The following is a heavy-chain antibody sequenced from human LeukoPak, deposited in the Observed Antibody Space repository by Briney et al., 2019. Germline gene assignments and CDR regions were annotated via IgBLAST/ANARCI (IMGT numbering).Heavy chain of an antibody. D-gene: IGHD3-22*01. CDR3: ARRTYFDTRHFDY. CDR2: ISPGDPEI. Sequence: GESLLSCCKTSGFSFSRYWIAWVRQMPGKGLEWMGIISPGDPEIRYSPSFQGQVTISADKSISTAFLQWSSLKASDTAIYFCARRTYFDTRHFDYWGRGTLVTVSS. V-gene: IGHV5-51*01. CDR1: GFSFSRYW. J-gene: IGHJ4*02.